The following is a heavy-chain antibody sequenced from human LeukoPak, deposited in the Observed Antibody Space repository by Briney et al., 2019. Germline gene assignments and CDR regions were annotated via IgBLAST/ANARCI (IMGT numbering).Heavy chain of an antibody. CDR2: IYHSEST. V-gene: IGHV4-4*02. CDR3: ARAHSSGWSRFDY. Sequence: PSGTLSLTCAVSGGSISSSNWWSWVRQPPGKGLEWIGEIYHSESTNSNPSLKSRVTISVDKSKNQFSLKLSSVTAADTAVYYCARAHSSGWSRFDYWGQGTLVTVSS. CDR1: GGSISSSNW. J-gene: IGHJ4*02. D-gene: IGHD6-19*01.